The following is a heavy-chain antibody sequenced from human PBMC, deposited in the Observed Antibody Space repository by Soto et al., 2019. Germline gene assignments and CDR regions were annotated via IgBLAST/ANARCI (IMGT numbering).Heavy chain of an antibody. CDR1: GGSFTDYK. V-gene: IGHV4-34*01. J-gene: IGHJ5*02. CDR2: IRHNGDT. Sequence: SETLSLTCVVSGGSFTDYKWTWIRQSPEKGLERIGEIRHNGDTDSKPSLRSRLTMSLDTSKNQFSLHLSSVPSADTAVYFCAGGPDYGDYDAWGQGTLVAASS. CDR3: AGGPDYGDYDA. D-gene: IGHD4-17*01.